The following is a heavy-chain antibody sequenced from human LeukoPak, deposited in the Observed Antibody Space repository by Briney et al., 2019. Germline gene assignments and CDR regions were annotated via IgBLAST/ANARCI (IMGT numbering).Heavy chain of an antibody. CDR2: IYPGDSNN. J-gene: IGHJ4*02. Sequence: GESLKISCKGSGYSFTNFWIGWVRQMPGRGLEWMGIIYPGDSNNRYSPSFQGQVTISVDKSVSTAYLQWGSLKASDTAMYYCARRRAVAGTYYFDHWGQGTLVTVSS. D-gene: IGHD6-19*01. CDR1: GYSFTNFW. V-gene: IGHV5-51*01. CDR3: ARRRAVAGTYYFDH.